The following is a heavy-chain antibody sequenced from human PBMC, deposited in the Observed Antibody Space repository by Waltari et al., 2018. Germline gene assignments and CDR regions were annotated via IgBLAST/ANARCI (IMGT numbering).Heavy chain of an antibody. CDR1: GGSFSDYY. CDR3: AGGTASAWELGHS. CDR2: IKQSGLT. V-gene: IGHV4-34*01. D-gene: IGHD1-26*01. J-gene: IGHJ4*02. Sequence: QVQLHQGGAGLLKPSETLSLTCVVYGGSFSDYYWSWIRQPPGKGLEWLGEIKQSGLTNYNPAVKSRATRSLDTSKNQCSLKLSSLTPADTAVYYCAGGTASAWELGHSWGQGTLVTVSS.